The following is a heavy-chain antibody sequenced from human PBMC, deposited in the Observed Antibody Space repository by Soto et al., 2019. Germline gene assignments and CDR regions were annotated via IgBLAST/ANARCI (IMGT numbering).Heavy chain of an antibody. Sequence: EAQLVESGGGLVQPGGSLRLSCGASELMLRNYSLNWVRQAPEEGLEWVSSITSSSSTMYYADSMKGRFTITRDNAKKILYLQMNSLRAEATAVYYCVIEVEYCTNGVCFPYFDYWGQGTLVTVSS. CDR1: ELMLRNYS. J-gene: IGHJ4*02. CDR2: ITSSSSTM. D-gene: IGHD2-8*01. CDR3: VIEVEYCTNGVCFPYFDY. V-gene: IGHV3-48*01.